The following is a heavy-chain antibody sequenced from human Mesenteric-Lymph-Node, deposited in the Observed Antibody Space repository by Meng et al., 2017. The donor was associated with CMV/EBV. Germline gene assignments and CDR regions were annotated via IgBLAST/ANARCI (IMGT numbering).Heavy chain of an antibody. CDR3: AREWRELVGYYYGMDV. CDR1: GFTFSGYE. CDR2: ISSSGNTI. D-gene: IGHD6-6*01. V-gene: IGHV3-48*03. J-gene: IGHJ6*02. Sequence: GGSLRLSCAASGFTFSGYEVNWVRQAPGKGLEWISYISSSGNTIYYADSVKGRFTISRDNAKNSLYLQMNSLRAEDTAVYYCAREWRELVGYYYGMDVWGQGTTVTVSS.